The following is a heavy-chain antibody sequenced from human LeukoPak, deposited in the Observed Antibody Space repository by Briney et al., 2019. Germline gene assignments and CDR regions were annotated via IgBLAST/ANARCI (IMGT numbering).Heavy chain of an antibody. CDR3: AKDDLNSYYYDSSGYYYGNFDY. D-gene: IGHD3-22*01. CDR2: ISGSGDST. V-gene: IGHV3-23*01. CDR1: GFTFSSYA. J-gene: IGHJ4*02. Sequence: GGSLRLSCAASGFTFSSYAMNWVRQAPGKGLEWVSGISGSGDSTYYADSVKGRFTISRDNSKNTLYLQMNSLRAEDTAIYYCAKDDLNSYYYDSSGYYYGNFDYWGQGTLVTVSS.